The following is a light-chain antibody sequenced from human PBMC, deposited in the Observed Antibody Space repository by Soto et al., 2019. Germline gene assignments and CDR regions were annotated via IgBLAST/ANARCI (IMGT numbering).Light chain of an antibody. V-gene: IGKV1-5*01. Sequence: GGRVTITCRASQSISGWLAWYQQKPGKAPKLMIYDASSLESGVPSRFSGSGSGTEFTLTISSLQPDDFATYYCQQYNTYRTFGQGTKV. CDR2: DAS. J-gene: IGKJ1*01. CDR1: QSISGW. CDR3: QQYNTYRT.